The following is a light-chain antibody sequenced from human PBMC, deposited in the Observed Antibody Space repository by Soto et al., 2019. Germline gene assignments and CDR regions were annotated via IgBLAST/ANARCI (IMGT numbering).Light chain of an antibody. CDR3: PQSYSTPWM. V-gene: IGKV1-39*01. Sequence: DIQMTQSPSSLSASVGDRVTITCRASQSITNYLNWYQQKPGKAPKLLIYAASSLQSGVPSRFSGSETGTDFTLSISSLQAEDFATYYCPQSYSTPWMFGQGTQVEIK. CDR2: AAS. J-gene: IGKJ1*01. CDR1: QSITNY.